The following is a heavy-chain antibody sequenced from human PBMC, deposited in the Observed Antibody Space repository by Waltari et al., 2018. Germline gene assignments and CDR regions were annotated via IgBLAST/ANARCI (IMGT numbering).Heavy chain of an antibody. J-gene: IGHJ3*02. CDR3: ARDLDYYDSSGYYYVGAFDI. V-gene: IGHV1-69*01. Sequence: QVQLVQSGAEVKKPGSSVKVSCKASGGTFSSYAISWVRQAPGQGLEWMGGIIPIFGTANYAQKFQGRVTITADESTSTAYMELSSLRSEDTAVYYCARDLDYYDSSGYYYVGAFDIWGQGTMVTVSS. D-gene: IGHD3-22*01. CDR2: IIPIFGTA. CDR1: GGTFSSYA.